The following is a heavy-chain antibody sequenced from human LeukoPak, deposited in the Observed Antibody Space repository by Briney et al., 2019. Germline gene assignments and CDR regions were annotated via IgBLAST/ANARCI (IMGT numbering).Heavy chain of an antibody. CDR3: ARGRNSSGWTQSAYYFDH. D-gene: IGHD6-19*01. CDR1: GGSFSGYY. Sequence: SETLSLTCAVYGGSFSGYYWSWIRQPPGKGLEWIGEINHSGSTNYNPSLKSRVTISVDTSKNQFSLKLSSVTAADTAVYYCARGRNSSGWTQSAYYFDHWGQGTLVTVSS. CDR2: INHSGST. J-gene: IGHJ4*02. V-gene: IGHV4-34*01.